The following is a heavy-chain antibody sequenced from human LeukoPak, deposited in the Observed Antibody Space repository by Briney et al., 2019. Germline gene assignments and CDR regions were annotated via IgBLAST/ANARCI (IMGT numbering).Heavy chain of an antibody. D-gene: IGHD6-19*01. Sequence: GGSLRLSCAASGFTFSDYYMSWIRQASGKGLEWVSYISSSGSTIYYADSVKGRFTISRDNAKNSLYLQMNSLRAEDTAVYYCAREGIAVARDAFDIWGQGTMVTVSS. CDR3: AREGIAVARDAFDI. V-gene: IGHV3-11*01. CDR1: GFTFSDYY. J-gene: IGHJ3*02. CDR2: ISSSGSTI.